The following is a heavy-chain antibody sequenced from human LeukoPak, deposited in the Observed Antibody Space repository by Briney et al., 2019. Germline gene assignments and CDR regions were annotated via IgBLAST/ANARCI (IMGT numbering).Heavy chain of an antibody. V-gene: IGHV1-18*01. CDR3: AREAWHCSSTSCYSWTDV. D-gene: IGHD2-2*02. CDR2: ISAYNGNT. Sequence: ASVKVSCKASGYTFTSYGISWVRQAPGQGLEWMGWISAYNGNTNYAQKLQGRVTMTTDTSTSTAYMELRSLRSDDTAVYYCAREAWHCSSTSCYSWTDVWGKGTTVTVSS. CDR1: GYTFTSYG. J-gene: IGHJ6*04.